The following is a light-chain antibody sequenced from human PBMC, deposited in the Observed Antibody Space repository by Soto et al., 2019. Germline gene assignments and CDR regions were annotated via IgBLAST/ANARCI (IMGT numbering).Light chain of an antibody. J-gene: IGKJ1*01. CDR1: QSVLYSSNNKNY. Sequence: DIVMTQSPDSLAVSLGERATINCKSGQSVLYSSNNKNYLAWYQQKPGQPPKRLIYWASTRESGVPDRFSGSGSGTDFTLTISSLQAEDVAVYYCQQYYSTPRTFGQGTKVEIK. CDR2: WAS. V-gene: IGKV4-1*01. CDR3: QQYYSTPRT.